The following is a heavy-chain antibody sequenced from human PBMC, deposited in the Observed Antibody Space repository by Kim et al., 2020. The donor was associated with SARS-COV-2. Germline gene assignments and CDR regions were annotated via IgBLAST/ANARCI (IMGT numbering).Heavy chain of an antibody. CDR1: GGSFSGHY. Sequence: SETLSLTCAVYGGSFSGHYWNWIRQPPGKGLEWIGHVHESGITTYTPSLQSRVAISVDTSKNKVSLKLTSVTAADTAFYYCARGRAGVVPAPILGIGPYYDYFIMDVWGRGTTVTVSS. D-gene: IGHD2-2*02. J-gene: IGHJ6*02. CDR2: VHESGIT. V-gene: IGHV4-34*01. CDR3: ARGRAGVVPAPILGIGPYYDYFIMDV.